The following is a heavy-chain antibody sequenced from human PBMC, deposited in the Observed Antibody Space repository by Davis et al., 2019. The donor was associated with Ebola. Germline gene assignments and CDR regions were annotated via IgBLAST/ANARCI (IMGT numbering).Heavy chain of an antibody. J-gene: IGHJ5*02. CDR1: GFSLSINEVA. D-gene: IGHD6-13*01. CDR3: VLRRFSSSYYTNWVDP. CDR2: IYGDDIK. Sequence: SGPTLVKPTQTLTLTCTFSGFSLSINEVAVGWIRQPPGKALEWLAVIYGDDIKRYSPSLRRRLTITKDTSKNQVVLTMTNMDAVDSATYYCVLRRFSSSYYTNWVDPWGQGALVTVSS. V-gene: IGHV2-5*02.